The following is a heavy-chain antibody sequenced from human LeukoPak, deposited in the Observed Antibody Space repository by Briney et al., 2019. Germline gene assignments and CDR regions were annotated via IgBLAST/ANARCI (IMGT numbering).Heavy chain of an antibody. J-gene: IGHJ4*02. CDR1: GFTFSSYA. D-gene: IGHD3-3*01. CDR2: ISSNGGST. CDR3: AVRFLEWLSGSY. V-gene: IGHV3-64*01. Sequence: GGFPRLSCAASGFTFSSYAMHWVRQAPGKGLEYVSAISSNGGSTYYANSVKGRFTISRDNSKNTLYLQMNSLRAEDTAVYYCAVRFLEWLSGSYWGQGTLVTVSP.